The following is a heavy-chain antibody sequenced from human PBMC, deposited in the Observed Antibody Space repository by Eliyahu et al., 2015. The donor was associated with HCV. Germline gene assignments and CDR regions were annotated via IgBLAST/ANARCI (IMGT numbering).Heavy chain of an antibody. J-gene: IGHJ4*02. CDR3: TRGSDS. CDR1: GFTFRNYW. Sequence: EVQLVESGGGLVQPGGSLXLSCAASGFTFRNYWXYWVRXAPGXGLVXVSRXSYDGGTXGYADSVXGRFTVSRDNAKNTLDXQMNNLRADDTAVYFCTRGSDSWGQGTLVIVSS. CDR2: XSYDGGTX. V-gene: IGHV3-74*01.